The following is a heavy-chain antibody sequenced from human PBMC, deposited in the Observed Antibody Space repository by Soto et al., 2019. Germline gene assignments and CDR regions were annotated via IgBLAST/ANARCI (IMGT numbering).Heavy chain of an antibody. CDR3: ARGVTFYYDSSGYYNNYFDP. V-gene: IGHV4-34*01. D-gene: IGHD3-22*01. Sequence: SETLSLTCAVYGGSFSGYYWSWIRQPPGKGLEWVGEINHSGSTNYNPSLKSRVTISVDTSKKQFSLKLSSVTAADTAVYYCARGVTFYYDSSGYYNNYFDPWGQGTLVTVSS. CDR2: INHSGST. CDR1: GGSFSGYY. J-gene: IGHJ5*02.